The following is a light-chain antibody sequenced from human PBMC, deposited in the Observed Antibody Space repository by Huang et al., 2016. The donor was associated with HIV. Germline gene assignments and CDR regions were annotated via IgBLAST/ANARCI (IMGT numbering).Light chain of an antibody. V-gene: IGKV3-11*01. CDR2: DAS. J-gene: IGKJ1*01. CDR3: QQRSIWPWT. CDR1: QNVSSY. Sequence: EIVLTQSPATLSLSPGERATLPCRASQNVSSYLAWYQQKPGQAPRRLIYDASNRATGSPARFRGSGSGTDFTLTISSLEPEDVAVYYCQQRSIWPWTFGQGTKVEIK.